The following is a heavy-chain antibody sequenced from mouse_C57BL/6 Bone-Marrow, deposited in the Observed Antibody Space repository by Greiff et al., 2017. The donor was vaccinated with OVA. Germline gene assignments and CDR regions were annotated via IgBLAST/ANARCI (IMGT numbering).Heavy chain of an antibody. CDR3: ARTGYYGSSPYAMDY. J-gene: IGHJ4*01. CDR2: INPYNGGT. Sequence: VQLQQSGPVLVKPGASVKMSCKASGYTFTDYYVNWVKQSHGKSLEWIGVINPYNGGTSYNQKFKGKATLTVDKSSSTAYMELNSLTSEDSAVYYCARTGYYGSSPYAMDYWGQGTSVTVSS. D-gene: IGHD1-1*01. CDR1: GYTFTDYY. V-gene: IGHV1-19*01.